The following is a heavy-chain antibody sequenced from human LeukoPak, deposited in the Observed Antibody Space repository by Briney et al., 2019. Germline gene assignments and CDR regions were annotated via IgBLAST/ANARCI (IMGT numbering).Heavy chain of an antibody. V-gene: IGHV3-15*01. CDR1: GFTFSDAW. CDR2: IKSKPAGGTT. CDR3: WSGVPTIENFDY. J-gene: IGHJ4*02. Sequence: GGSLRLSCTASGFTFSDAWMSWVRQAPGKGLEWVGRIKSKPAGGTTEYAAPVKGRFSISRDDSKNTVYLQMNSLKAEDTAVYYCWSGVPTIENFDYWGQGTLVTVSS. D-gene: IGHD5-12*01.